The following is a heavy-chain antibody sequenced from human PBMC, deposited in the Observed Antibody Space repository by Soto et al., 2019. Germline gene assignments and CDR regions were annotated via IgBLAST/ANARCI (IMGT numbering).Heavy chain of an antibody. Sequence: PGEALKISCKGSGYSFTSYWISWVRQMPGKGLEWMGIIYPGDSDSRYSPSFQGQVSISADKSINTAYLQWSSLKASDTAMYYCARHAAYSSSDFWGQGTLVTAPQ. V-gene: IGHV5-51*01. CDR1: GYSFTSYW. D-gene: IGHD6-19*01. CDR2: IYPGDSDS. CDR3: ARHAAYSSSDF. J-gene: IGHJ4*02.